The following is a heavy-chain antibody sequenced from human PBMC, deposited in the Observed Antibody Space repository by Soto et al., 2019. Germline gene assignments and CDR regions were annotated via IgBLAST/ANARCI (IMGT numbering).Heavy chain of an antibody. V-gene: IGHV4-59*01. CDR2: IYYRGST. D-gene: IGHD5-12*01. J-gene: IGHJ4*02. Sequence: SETLSLTCTVSGGSINNYYWSWIRQPPGKGLEWIGYIYYRGSTNYNPSLKSRVTISVDTSKNQFSLKLSSVTTAGTAVYYCAIFMGNSVAPTYFDYWGQGTLVTVSS. CDR3: AIFMGNSVAPTYFDY. CDR1: GGSINNYY.